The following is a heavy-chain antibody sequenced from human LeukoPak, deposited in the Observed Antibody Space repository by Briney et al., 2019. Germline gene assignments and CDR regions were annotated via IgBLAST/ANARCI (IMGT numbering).Heavy chain of an antibody. D-gene: IGHD2/OR15-2a*01. CDR1: GGSFSGYY. V-gene: IGHV4-34*01. CDR2: INHSGSA. CDR3: ARNFQYFDLPDY. J-gene: IGHJ4*02. Sequence: PSETLSLTCAVYGGSFSGYYWSWIRQPPGKGLEWIGEINHSGSAYYNPSLKSRVTISVDTSKNQFSLKLISVTAADTAVYYCARNFQYFDLPDYWGQGTLVTVSS.